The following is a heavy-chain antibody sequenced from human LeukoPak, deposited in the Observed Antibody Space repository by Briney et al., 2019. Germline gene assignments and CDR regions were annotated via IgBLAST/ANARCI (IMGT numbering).Heavy chain of an antibody. CDR2: SEGDDTTT. Sequence: GGSLRLSCEASGFSVGNYWMHWVRQAPGKGLVWVSRSEGDDTTTTYADSVKGRFTVSRDNAKNTVYLQMNSLRVEDTAVYYCAKLDWFDPWGQGTLVTVSP. D-gene: IGHD3-3*02. J-gene: IGHJ5*02. V-gene: IGHV3-74*03. CDR1: GFSVGNYW. CDR3: AKLDWFDP.